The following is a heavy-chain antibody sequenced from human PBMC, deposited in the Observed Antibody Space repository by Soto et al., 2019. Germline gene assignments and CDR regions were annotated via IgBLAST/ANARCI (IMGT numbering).Heavy chain of an antibody. CDR3: ASRSSGWYFDY. J-gene: IGHJ4*02. Sequence: EVQLLESGGGLVQPGGSLTLSCAASGFTFSSYAMNWVRQAPGKGLEWVSVISGSGGSTYYADSVKGRFTISRDNSKNTLYLQMKSLRAEDTAVYYCASRSSGWYFDYWGQGTLVTVSS. CDR2: ISGSGGST. CDR1: GFTFSSYA. D-gene: IGHD6-19*01. V-gene: IGHV3-23*01.